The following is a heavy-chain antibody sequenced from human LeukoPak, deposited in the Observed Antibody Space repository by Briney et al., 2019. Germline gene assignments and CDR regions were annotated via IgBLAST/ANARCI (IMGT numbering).Heavy chain of an antibody. CDR1: GYTFTSYG. D-gene: IGHD6-13*01. J-gene: IGHJ4*02. CDR3: ARDAPWQQLVHLDY. Sequence: EASVKVSCEASGYTFTSYGISWVRQAPGQGLEWMGWISAYNGNTNYAQKLQGRVTMTTDTSTSTAYMELRSLRSDDTAVYYCARDAPWQQLVHLDYWGQGTLVTVSS. V-gene: IGHV1-18*01. CDR2: ISAYNGNT.